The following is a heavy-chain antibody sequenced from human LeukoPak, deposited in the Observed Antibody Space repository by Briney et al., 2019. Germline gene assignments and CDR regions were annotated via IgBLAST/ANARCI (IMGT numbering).Heavy chain of an antibody. CDR1: GFSFSGYW. CDR3: AKDNYRLLGAFDL. J-gene: IGHJ3*01. CDR2: INSDGSST. V-gene: IGHV3-74*01. D-gene: IGHD2-21*02. Sequence: GGSLRLPCAASGFSFSGYWVHWVRQVPGKGLVWVSQINSDGSSTSYADFVKGRFTISRDNAKNTLYLQLNSLGAEDTAFYYCAKDNYRLLGAFDLWGQGTMVTVSS.